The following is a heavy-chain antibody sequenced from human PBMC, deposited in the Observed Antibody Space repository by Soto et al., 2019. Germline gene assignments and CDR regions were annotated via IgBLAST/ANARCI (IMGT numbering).Heavy chain of an antibody. D-gene: IGHD4-17*01. CDR1: GYSFTSYW. CDR3: ARHSSTVTKEIGFDY. Sequence: EVQLVQSGAEVKKPGESLKISCKGSGYSFTSYWIGWVRQMPGKGLEWMGIIYPGDSDTRYSPSFQGQVTISADKSISTAYLQWSSLKASDTAMYYCARHSSTVTKEIGFDYWGQGTLVTVSS. J-gene: IGHJ4*02. CDR2: IYPGDSDT. V-gene: IGHV5-51*01.